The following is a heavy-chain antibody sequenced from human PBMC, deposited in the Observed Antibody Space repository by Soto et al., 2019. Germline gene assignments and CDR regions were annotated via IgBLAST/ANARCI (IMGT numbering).Heavy chain of an antibody. CDR2: IYTSGST. CDR1: GGSISSYY. J-gene: IGHJ6*02. CDR3: AGDDGYYDSSGYYLFGYGMDV. V-gene: IGHV4-4*07. D-gene: IGHD3-22*01. Sequence: PSETLSLTCTVSGGSISSYYWSWIRQPAGKGLEWIGRIYTSGSTNYNPSLKSRVTMSVDTSKNQFSLKLSSVTAADTAVYYCAGDDGYYDSSGYYLFGYGMDVWGQGTTVTVSS.